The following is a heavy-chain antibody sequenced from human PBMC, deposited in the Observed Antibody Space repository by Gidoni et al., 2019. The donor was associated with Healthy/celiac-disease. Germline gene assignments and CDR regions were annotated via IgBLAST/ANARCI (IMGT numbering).Heavy chain of an antibody. CDR3: TTDRSSWYGWLGKDY. V-gene: IGHV3-15*01. Sequence: EVQLVESGGGLVKPGGSLRLSCAASGFTFSNAWMSWVRQAPGKGLEWVGRIKSKTDGGTTDYAAPVKGRFTISRDDSKNTLYLQMNSLKTEDTAVYYCTTDRSSWYGWLGKDYWGQGTLVTVSS. CDR2: IKSKTDGGTT. D-gene: IGHD6-13*01. CDR1: GFTFSNAW. J-gene: IGHJ4*02.